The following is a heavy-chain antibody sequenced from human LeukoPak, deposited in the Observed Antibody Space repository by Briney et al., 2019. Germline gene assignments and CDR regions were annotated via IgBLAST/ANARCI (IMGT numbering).Heavy chain of an antibody. Sequence: GGSLRLSCEASGFTFITYSMTWVRQAPGKGLEWVSIISSGSSAIFSADALKGRFTISRDDAKNLLYLDMNSLRAEDTAVYYCARGHTAVTRHFDFWGQGTLVTVSS. CDR2: ISSGSSAI. J-gene: IGHJ4*02. V-gene: IGHV3-21*01. CDR3: ARGHTAVTRHFDF. CDR1: GFTFITYS. D-gene: IGHD4-17*01.